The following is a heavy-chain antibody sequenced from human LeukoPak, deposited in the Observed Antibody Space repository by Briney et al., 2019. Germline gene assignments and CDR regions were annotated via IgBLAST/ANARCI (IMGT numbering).Heavy chain of an antibody. CDR1: GFTFNNYA. D-gene: IGHD4-17*01. V-gene: IGHV3-23*01. CDR3: ARDYADYVGYFFFDY. Sequence: GGSLRLSCAASGFTFNNYAMNWVRQAPGKGLEWVSSISGGGETTYYADSAKGRFTISRDNSQNTLYLQMNSLRAEDTAVYYCARDYADYVGYFFFDYWGQGKLVTVSS. J-gene: IGHJ4*02. CDR2: ISGGGETT.